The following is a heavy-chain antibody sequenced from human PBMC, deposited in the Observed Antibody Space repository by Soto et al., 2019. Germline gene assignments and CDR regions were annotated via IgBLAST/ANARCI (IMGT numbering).Heavy chain of an antibody. CDR1: GGTFSSYA. Sequence: ASVKVSCKASGGTFSSYAISWVRQAPGQGLEWMGGIIPIFGTANYAQKFQGRVTITADESTSTAYMELSSLRSEDTAVYYCARDGAVAGDSNFDYWGQGTLVTVSS. CDR2: IIPIFGTA. V-gene: IGHV1-69*13. D-gene: IGHD6-19*01. CDR3: ARDGAVAGDSNFDY. J-gene: IGHJ4*02.